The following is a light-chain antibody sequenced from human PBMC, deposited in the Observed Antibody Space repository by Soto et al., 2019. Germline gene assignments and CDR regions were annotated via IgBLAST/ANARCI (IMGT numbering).Light chain of an antibody. J-gene: IGLJ1*01. V-gene: IGLV1-40*01. Sequence: QSVLTQPPSVSGAPGQRVTISCTGSSSNIGAGYDVHWYQQLPGTAPKLLIYGNSNRPSEVPDRFSGSKSGTSASLAITGLQAEEEADYYCQSYDSSLSGYVFGTGTKVTVL. CDR1: SSNIGAGYD. CDR3: QSYDSSLSGYV. CDR2: GNS.